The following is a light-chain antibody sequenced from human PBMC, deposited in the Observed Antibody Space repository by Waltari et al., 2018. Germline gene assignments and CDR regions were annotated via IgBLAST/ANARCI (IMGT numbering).Light chain of an antibody. CDR1: QSVSSN. CDR3: QQYNNWPPVT. CDR2: GAS. Sequence: EIVMTQSPATLSVSPGERATLSCRASQSVSSNIAWYQQKPGQAPRLLIYGASTRATGIPARFSGSGSGTEFTLTISSMQSEDFAVYYCQQYNNWPPVTFGQGTRLEIK. J-gene: IGKJ5*01. V-gene: IGKV3-15*01.